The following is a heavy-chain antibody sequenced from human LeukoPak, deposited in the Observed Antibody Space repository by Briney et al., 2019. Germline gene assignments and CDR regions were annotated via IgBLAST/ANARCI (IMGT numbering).Heavy chain of an antibody. J-gene: IGHJ5*02. D-gene: IGHD3-10*01. CDR1: GGSISSYY. Sequence: SETLSLTCTVSGGSISSYYWSWIRQPTGKGLEWIGYIYYSGSTKYNPSLKSRVTISVDTSKNQFSLKLSSVTAADTAVYYCAMFTMVRGVITWGQGTLVTVSS. CDR3: AMFTMVRGVIT. CDR2: IYYSGST. V-gene: IGHV4-59*01.